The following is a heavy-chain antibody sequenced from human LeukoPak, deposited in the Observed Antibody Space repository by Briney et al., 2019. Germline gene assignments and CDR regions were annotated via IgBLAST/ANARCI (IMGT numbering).Heavy chain of an antibody. CDR3: AWGYCSSTSCYAWFDL. D-gene: IGHD2-2*01. Sequence: WASVKLSCKASGYXFTLYYIHWVRQAPGQGLEWMATINPSGGSTHYAQRFQGRVTMTRDTSTSTVDMELSSLRSEDTAVYYCAWGYCSSTSCYAWFDLWGQGTLVTVSS. J-gene: IGHJ5*02. CDR1: GYXFTLYY. CDR2: INPSGGST. V-gene: IGHV1-46*01.